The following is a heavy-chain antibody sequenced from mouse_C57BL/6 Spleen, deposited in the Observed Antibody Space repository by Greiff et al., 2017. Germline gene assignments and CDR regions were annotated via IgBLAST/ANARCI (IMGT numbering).Heavy chain of an antibody. CDR1: GYTFTDYN. J-gene: IGHJ1*03. Sequence: VQLQQSGPELVKPGASVKMSCKASGYTFTDYNMHWVKQSHGKSLEWIGYINPNNGGTSYNQKFKGKATLTVNKSSSTAYMELRSLTSEDSAVYYCARGLRSGYWYFDVWGTGTTVTVSS. V-gene: IGHV1-22*01. D-gene: IGHD1-1*01. CDR3: ARGLRSGYWYFDV. CDR2: INPNNGGT.